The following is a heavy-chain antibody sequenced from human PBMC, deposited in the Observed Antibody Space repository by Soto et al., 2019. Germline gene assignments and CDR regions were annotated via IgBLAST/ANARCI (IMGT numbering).Heavy chain of an antibody. CDR3: VRSCSGACSSGLDYLDY. D-gene: IGHD2-21*02. CDR2: IGKNGRDI. J-gene: IGHJ4*02. CDR1: GFIFSEYE. Sequence: PGGSLRLSCEVSGFIFSEYEFNWVRQAPGKGLEWVSYIGKNGRDIYDADSVKGRFTISRDDDKSTLYLEMNSLRAEDTAVYYCVRSCSGACSSGLDYLDYWGQGTLVTVSS. V-gene: IGHV3-48*03.